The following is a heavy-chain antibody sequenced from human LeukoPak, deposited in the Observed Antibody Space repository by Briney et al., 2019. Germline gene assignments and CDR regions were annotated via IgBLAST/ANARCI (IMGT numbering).Heavy chain of an antibody. V-gene: IGHV3-15*04. CDR3: TTGIRGD. Sequence: GGSLRLSCATSGFSFSNAWMNWVRQAPGKGLEWVGRIASKTDGGTTDYAAPVKGRFTISRDDSKNTLFLQMNSLKTEDTAVYYCTTGIRGDCGQGTLVTVSS. CDR2: IASKTDGGTT. CDR1: GFSFSNAW. J-gene: IGHJ4*02.